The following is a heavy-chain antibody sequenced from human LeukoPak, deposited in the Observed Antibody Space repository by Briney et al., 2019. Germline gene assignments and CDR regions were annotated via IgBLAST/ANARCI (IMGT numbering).Heavy chain of an antibody. D-gene: IGHD2-2*01. Sequence: GGSLRLSCAASGYIFSDSAIHWVRQASGRGLEWVGRIRVKANSYATAYAASVKGRFTISRDDSKNTAYLQMNSLKVEDTAVYYCTRLMEPAADIGGWGQGTLVTVSS. CDR1: GYIFSDSA. V-gene: IGHV3-73*01. CDR3: TRLMEPAADIGG. CDR2: IRVKANSYAT. J-gene: IGHJ4*02.